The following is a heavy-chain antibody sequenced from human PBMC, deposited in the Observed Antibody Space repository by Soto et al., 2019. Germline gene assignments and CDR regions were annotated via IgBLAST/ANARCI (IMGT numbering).Heavy chain of an antibody. J-gene: IGHJ4*02. CDR2: ISGGSSYT. CDR1: GFSFGDSY. V-gene: IGHV3-11*06. D-gene: IGHD2-21*01. CDR3: AKTIVAASGYYFDH. Sequence: QVQLVESGGGLVTPGGSLRLACAAPGFSFGDSYMSWVRQAQGKGLGWLSYISGGSSYTNYAASVKGRFTISRDNAKRSLYREMNSLRADDTAVYYCAKTIVAASGYYFDHWGQGNLVTVSS.